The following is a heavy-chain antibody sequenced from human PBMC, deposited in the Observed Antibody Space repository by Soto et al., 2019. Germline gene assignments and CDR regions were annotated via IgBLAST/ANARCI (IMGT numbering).Heavy chain of an antibody. Sequence: SVKVSCKASGGTFSSYAMSWVRQAAAQGLEWMGGIIPIFGTANYAQKFQGRVTITADKSTSTAYMELSSLRSDDTAVYYCARDKVAAAGFKGWFDPWGQGTLVTVSS. D-gene: IGHD6-13*01. V-gene: IGHV1-69*06. J-gene: IGHJ5*02. CDR2: IIPIFGTA. CDR1: GGTFSSYA. CDR3: ARDKVAAAGFKGWFDP.